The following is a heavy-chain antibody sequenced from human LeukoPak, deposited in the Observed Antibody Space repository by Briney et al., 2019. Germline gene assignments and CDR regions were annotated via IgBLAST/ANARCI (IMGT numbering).Heavy chain of an antibody. CDR1: GFTFSSY. V-gene: IGHV4-30-4*01. CDR2: ISYSGST. J-gene: IGHJ4*02. D-gene: IGHD5-18*01. Sequence: LRLSCAASGFTFSSYWSWIRQPPGKGLEWIGYISYSGSTYYNPSLKSRVTISVDTSKNQFSLKLRSVTAADTAVYYCARVGGRFSYGYVDYWGQGTLVTVSS. CDR3: ARVGGRFSYGYVDY.